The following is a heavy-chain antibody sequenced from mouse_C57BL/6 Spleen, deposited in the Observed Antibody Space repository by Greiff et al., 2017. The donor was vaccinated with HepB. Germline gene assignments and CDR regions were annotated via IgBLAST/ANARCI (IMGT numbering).Heavy chain of an antibody. V-gene: IGHV1-26*01. J-gene: IGHJ4*01. CDR1: GYTFTDYY. Sequence: EVQLQQSGPELVKPGASVKISCKASGYTFTDYYMNWVKQSHGKSLEWIGDINPNNGGTSYNQKFKGKATLTVDKSSSTAYMELRSLTSEDSAVYYCARLGDYDVMDYWGQGTSVTVSS. CDR3: ARLGDYDVMDY. CDR2: INPNNGGT.